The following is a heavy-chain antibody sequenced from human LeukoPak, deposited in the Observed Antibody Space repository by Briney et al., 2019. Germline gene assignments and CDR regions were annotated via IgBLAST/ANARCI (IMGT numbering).Heavy chain of an antibody. CDR1: GFTFSSYA. CDR3: ARSCYERSDTMIVVDFYYFDY. J-gene: IGHJ4*02. V-gene: IGHV3-30-3*01. Sequence: PGGSLRLSCAASGFTFSSYAMHWVRQAPGKGLEWVAVISYDGSNKYYADSVKGRFTISRDNSKNTLYLQMNSLRAEDTAVYYCARSCYERSDTMIVVDFYYFDYWGQGTLVTVSS. CDR2: ISYDGSNK. D-gene: IGHD3-22*01.